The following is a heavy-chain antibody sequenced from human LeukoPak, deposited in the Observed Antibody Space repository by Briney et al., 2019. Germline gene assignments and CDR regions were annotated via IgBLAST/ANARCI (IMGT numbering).Heavy chain of an antibody. CDR1: GFSFTIYA. J-gene: IGHJ4*02. D-gene: IGHD6-13*01. CDR3: AKDRSGYCSSYDFDY. V-gene: IGHV3-23*01. CDR2: ISQSSGI. Sequence: GGSLRLSCAASGFSFTIYAMSWVRQAPGKGLEWVSSISQSSGIYYADSVKGRFTISSDNSKNTLFLQMNSLRAEDTAIYYCAKDRSGYCSSYDFDYWGQGTLVTVSS.